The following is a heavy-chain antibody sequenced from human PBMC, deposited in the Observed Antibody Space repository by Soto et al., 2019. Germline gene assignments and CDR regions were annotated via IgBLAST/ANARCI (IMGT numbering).Heavy chain of an antibody. Sequence: QVQLVESGGGVVQPGRSLRLSCAASGFTFSSYAMHWVRQAPGKGLEWVAVIAYDGRNKYYADSVKGRFTISRDNSKNTLYLEMNSLRFEDTGGYYCARELERVFDYWGQGTLVTVSS. J-gene: IGHJ4*02. CDR2: IAYDGRNK. V-gene: IGHV3-30*04. CDR3: ARELERVFDY. D-gene: IGHD1-1*01. CDR1: GFTFSSYA.